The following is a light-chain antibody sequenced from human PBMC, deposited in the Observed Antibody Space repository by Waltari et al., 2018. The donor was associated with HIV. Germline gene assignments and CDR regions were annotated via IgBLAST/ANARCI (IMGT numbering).Light chain of an antibody. CDR2: SDN. J-gene: IGLJ3*02. V-gene: IGLV1-44*01. CDR3: AAWDDSLDAWV. Sequence: QSVLTQPPSASGTPGKRVTISCSGSSSNIGSKSVNWFQQVPGTAPKLLMYSDNRRPSGVPDRCSGSKSGTAASLAISGLQSEDEADYYCAAWDDSLDAWVFGGGTRLTVL. CDR1: SSNIGSKS.